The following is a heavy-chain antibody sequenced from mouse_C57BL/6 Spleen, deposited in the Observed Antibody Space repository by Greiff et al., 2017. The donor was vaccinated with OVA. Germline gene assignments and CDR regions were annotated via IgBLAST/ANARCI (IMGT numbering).Heavy chain of an antibody. CDR2: ISSGGSYT. J-gene: IGHJ2*01. CDR1: GFTFSSYG. D-gene: IGHD2-10*02. CDR3: ARHPYGNYLDY. Sequence: EVMLVESGGDLVKPGGSLTLSCAASGFTFSSYGMSWVRQTPDKRLEWVATISSGGSYTYYPDSVKGRFTISRDNAKNTLYLQMSSLKSEDTAMYYCARHPYGNYLDYWGQGTTLTVSS. V-gene: IGHV5-6*01.